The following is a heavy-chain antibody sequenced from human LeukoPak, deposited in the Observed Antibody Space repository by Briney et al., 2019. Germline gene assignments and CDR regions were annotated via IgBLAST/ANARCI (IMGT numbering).Heavy chain of an antibody. V-gene: IGHV1-2*02. CDR1: GYTFTGYY. CDR3: ARDGRYFDWNWFDP. J-gene: IGHJ5*02. D-gene: IGHD3-9*01. CDR2: INPNSGGT. Sequence: ASVKVSCKASGYTFTGYYMHWVRQAPGQGLEWMGWINPNSGGTNYAQKFQGRVTMTRDTSISTAYMELSRLRSGDTAVYYCARDGRYFDWNWFDPWGQGTLVTVSS.